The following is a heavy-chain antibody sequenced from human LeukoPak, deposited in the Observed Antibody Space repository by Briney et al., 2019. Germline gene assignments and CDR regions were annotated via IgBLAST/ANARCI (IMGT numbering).Heavy chain of an antibody. J-gene: IGHJ4*02. D-gene: IGHD2-15*01. CDR2: INHSGST. CDR1: GGSFSGYY. V-gene: IGHV4-34*01. Sequence: SETLSLTCAVYGGSFSGYYWSWIRQPPRKGLEWIGEINHSGSTNYNPSLKSRVTISVDTSKNQFSLKLSSVTAADTAVYYCARDYCSGGSCFTLGYWGQGTLVTVSS. CDR3: ARDYCSGGSCFTLGY.